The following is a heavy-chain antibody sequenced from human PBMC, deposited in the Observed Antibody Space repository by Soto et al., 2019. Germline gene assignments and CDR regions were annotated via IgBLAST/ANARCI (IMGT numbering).Heavy chain of an antibody. CDR1: GGSISTVGHY. D-gene: IGHD6-13*01. Sequence: PSETLSLTCSVSGGSISTVGHYWTWIRQPPGKGLEWIGSIYHTGSTYYSKSLRSRLTISVDTSKSQFSLRLSSVTAADTAVYYRARATGTLSSRHCDYWGQGSLVTVSS. V-gene: IGHV4-31*03. J-gene: IGHJ4*02. CDR3: ARATGTLSSRHCDY. CDR2: IYHTGST.